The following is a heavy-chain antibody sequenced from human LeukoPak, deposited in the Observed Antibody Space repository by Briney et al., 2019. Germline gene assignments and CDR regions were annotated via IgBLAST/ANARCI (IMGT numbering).Heavy chain of an antibody. CDR1: GYTLTEFS. D-gene: IGHD3-9*01. J-gene: IGHJ4*02. CDR2: FDPEDGET. CDR3: ATGTYDILTGYYKAPYDY. Sequence: ASVKLSCKVSGYTLTEFSMHWVRQAPGTGHERMGGFDPEDGETINAQKFQVRVTMTEDTSTDTAYMELSSLRSEDTAVYYCATGTYDILTGYYKAPYDYWGQGTLVTVSS. V-gene: IGHV1-24*01.